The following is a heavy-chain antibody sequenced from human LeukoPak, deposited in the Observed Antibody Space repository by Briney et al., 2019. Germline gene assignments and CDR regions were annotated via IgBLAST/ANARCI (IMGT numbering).Heavy chain of an antibody. J-gene: IGHJ4*02. V-gene: IGHV4-39*07. CDR3: ARTYYGSGSYYGYLFDY. CDR2: IYYSGST. D-gene: IGHD3-10*01. CDR1: GGSISSSSYY. Sequence: SETLSLTCTVSGGSISSSSYYWGWIRQPPGKGLEWIGGIYYSGSTYYNPSLKSRVTISVDTSKNQFSLKLSSVIAADTAVYYCARTYYGSGSYYGYLFDYWGQGTLVTVSS.